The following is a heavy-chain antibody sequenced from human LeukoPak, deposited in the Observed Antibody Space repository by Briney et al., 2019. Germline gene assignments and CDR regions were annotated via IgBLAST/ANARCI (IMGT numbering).Heavy chain of an antibody. CDR3: AKDQVELYSSSDDAFDI. D-gene: IGHD6-13*01. CDR2: ISGSGGST. V-gene: IGHV3-23*01. CDR1: GFTFSSYA. Sequence: GGSLRLSCAASGFTFSSYAMSWVRQAPGKGLEWVSAISGSGGSTYYADSVKGRFTISRDNSKNTLYLQMNSLRAEDTAVYYCAKDQVELYSSSDDAFDIWGQGTMVTVSS. J-gene: IGHJ3*02.